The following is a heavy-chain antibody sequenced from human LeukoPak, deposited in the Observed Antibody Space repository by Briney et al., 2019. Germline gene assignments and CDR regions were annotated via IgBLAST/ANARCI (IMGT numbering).Heavy chain of an antibody. CDR3: ASHWYYDFWSGPTNTWFDP. D-gene: IGHD3-3*01. CDR1: GYTFTSYG. J-gene: IGHJ5*02. CDR2: ISAYNGNT. Sequence: ASVKVSCKASGYTFTSYGISWVRQAPGQGREWMGWISAYNGNTNYAQKLQGRVTMTTDTSTSTAYMELRSLRSDDQAVYYCASHWYYDFWSGPTNTWFDPWGQGTLVTVSS. V-gene: IGHV1-18*01.